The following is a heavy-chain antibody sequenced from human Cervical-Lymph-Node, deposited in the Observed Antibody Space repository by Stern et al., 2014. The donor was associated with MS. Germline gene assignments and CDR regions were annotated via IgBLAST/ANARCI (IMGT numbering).Heavy chain of an antibody. Sequence: QVQLQQWGAGLLKPSETLSLTCAVYGGSLSGYYWSWIRQPPGKGLGWIGEINHSGSTNYTPSLKSRVTISVDTSKNQFSLKLSSVTAADTAVYYCARADSSGWYDIWGQGTMVTVSS. CDR2: INHSGST. D-gene: IGHD6-19*01. J-gene: IGHJ3*02. CDR1: GGSLSGYY. V-gene: IGHV4-34*01. CDR3: ARADSSGWYDI.